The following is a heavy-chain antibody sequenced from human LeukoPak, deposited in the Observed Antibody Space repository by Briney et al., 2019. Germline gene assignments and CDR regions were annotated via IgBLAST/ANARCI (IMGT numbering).Heavy chain of an antibody. J-gene: IGHJ5*02. CDR3: ARVTAEVYCTNGVCSGFDP. CDR2: IYTSGST. CDR1: GGSISSGSYY. D-gene: IGHD2-8*01. Sequence: PSETLSLTCTVSGGSISSGSYYWSWIRQPAGKGLEWIGRIYTSGSTNYNPSLKSRVTISVDTSKNQFSLKLSSVTAADTAVYYRARVTAEVYCTNGVCSGFDPWGQGTLVTVSS. V-gene: IGHV4-61*02.